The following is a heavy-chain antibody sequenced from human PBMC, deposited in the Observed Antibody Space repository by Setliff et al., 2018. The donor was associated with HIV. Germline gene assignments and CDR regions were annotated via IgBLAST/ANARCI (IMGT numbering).Heavy chain of an antibody. J-gene: IGHJ6*02. Sequence: GSLRLSCEASGFYFRGYAMHWVRQAPGKGLEWVAVIYFDGSDRSYADSVKGRFTISRDNAKNALSLQMNRLRAEDTAVYYCAKDQVMRPITGYYYGMDVWGQGTTVTVSS. D-gene: IGHD2-8*02. CDR3: AKDQVMRPITGYYYGMDV. CDR1: GFYFRGYA. CDR2: IYFDGSDR. V-gene: IGHV3-33*03.